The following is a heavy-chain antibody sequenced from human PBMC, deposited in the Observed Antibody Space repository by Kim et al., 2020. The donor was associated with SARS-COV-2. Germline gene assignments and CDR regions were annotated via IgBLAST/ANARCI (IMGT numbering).Heavy chain of an antibody. D-gene: IGHD3-10*01. CDR3: ARAYYYGSGSPPGGDY. CDR2: IIPILGIA. Sequence: SVKVSCKASGGTFSSYAISWVRQAPGQGLEWMGRIIPILGIANYAQKFQGRVTITADKSTSTAYMELSSLRSEDTAVYYCARAYYYGSGSPPGGDYWGQGTLVTVSS. CDR1: GGTFSSYA. J-gene: IGHJ4*02. V-gene: IGHV1-69*04.